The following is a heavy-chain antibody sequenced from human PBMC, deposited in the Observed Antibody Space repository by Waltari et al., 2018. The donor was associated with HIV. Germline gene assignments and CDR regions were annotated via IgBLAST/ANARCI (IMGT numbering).Heavy chain of an antibody. CDR1: GFTFSSCG. V-gene: IGHV3-33*01. CDR2: IGYDGSNE. D-gene: IGHD3-16*01. Sequence: QVQLVESGGGVVQPGRSLRLSCAASGFTFSSCGMHWVRPAPSKGREWRAYIGYDGSNEYYGASLSGQLTIARDKSKNTLYLQMNSLMSEDAGVYYCARGMPQSNGGDYYYGMDGWGQWTRVTVSS. J-gene: IGHJ6*02. CDR3: ARGMPQSNGGDYYYGMDG.